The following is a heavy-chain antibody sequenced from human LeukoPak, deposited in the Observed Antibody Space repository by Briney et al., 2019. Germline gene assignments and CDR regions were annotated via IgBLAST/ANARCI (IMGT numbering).Heavy chain of an antibody. V-gene: IGHV3-23*01. CDR3: AKDPLPNDAFDI. CDR2: ISGSGGST. CDR1: AFIFSNYA. D-gene: IGHD1-26*01. J-gene: IGHJ3*02. Sequence: PGGSLRLSCAASAFIFSNYAMSWVRQAPGKGLEWVSAISGSGGSTYYADSVKGRFTISRDNSKNTLYLQMNSLRAEDTAVYYCAKDPLPNDAFDIWGQGTMVTVSS.